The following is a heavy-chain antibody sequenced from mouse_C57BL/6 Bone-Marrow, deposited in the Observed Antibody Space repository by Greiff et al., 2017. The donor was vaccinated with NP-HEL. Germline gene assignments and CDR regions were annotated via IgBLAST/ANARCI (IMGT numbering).Heavy chain of an antibody. V-gene: IGHV3-1*01. CDR2: ISYSGST. D-gene: IGHD1-1*01. CDR3: ARGGYYYGSSYDAMDY. Sequence: EVKLMESGPGMVKPSQSLSLTCTVTGYSITSGYDWHWIRHFPGNKLEWMGYISYSGSTNYNPSLKSRISITHDTSKNHFFLKLNSVTTEDTATYYCARGGYYYGSSYDAMDYWGQGTSVTVSS. CDR1: GYSITSGYD. J-gene: IGHJ4*01.